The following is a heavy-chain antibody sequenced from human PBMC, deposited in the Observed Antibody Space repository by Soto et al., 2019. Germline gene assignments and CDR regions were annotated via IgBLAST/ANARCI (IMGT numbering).Heavy chain of an antibody. CDR3: ARGVLRFLEWLPWFDY. V-gene: IGHV4-31*03. J-gene: IGHJ4*02. Sequence: QVQLQESGPGLVKPSQTLSLTCTVSGGSISSGGYYWSWIRQHPGKGLEWIGYIYYSGSTYYNPSLKSRVTISVDTSKNQFSLKLSSVTAADTAVYYCARGVLRFLEWLPWFDYWGQGTLVTVSS. CDR2: IYYSGST. CDR1: GGSISSGGYY. D-gene: IGHD3-3*01.